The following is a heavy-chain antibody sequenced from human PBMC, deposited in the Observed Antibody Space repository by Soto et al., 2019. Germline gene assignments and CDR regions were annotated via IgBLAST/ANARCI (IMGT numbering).Heavy chain of an antibody. J-gene: IGHJ4*02. CDR3: ARGRLSAGDYYGSGSYYNRGRIFDY. CDR1: GGSFSGYY. D-gene: IGHD3-10*01. V-gene: IGHV4-34*01. Sequence: SETLSLTCAVYGGSFSGYYWSWIRQPPGKGLEWIGEINHSGSTNYNPSLKSRVTISVDTSKNQFSLKLSSVTAADTAVYYCARGRLSAGDYYGSGSYYNRGRIFDYWGQGTLVTVSS. CDR2: INHSGST.